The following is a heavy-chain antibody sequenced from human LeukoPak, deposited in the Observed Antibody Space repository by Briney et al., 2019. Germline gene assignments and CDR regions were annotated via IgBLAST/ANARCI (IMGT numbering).Heavy chain of an antibody. Sequence: ASVKVSCKASGYTFTSYDINWVRRATGQGLEWMGWMNPNSGNTGYAQKFQGRVTMTRNTSISTAYMELSSLRSEDMAVYYCARATYYDYVWGSPDFDYWGQGTLVTVSS. D-gene: IGHD3-16*01. CDR1: GYTFTSYD. CDR2: MNPNSGNT. CDR3: ARATYYDYVWGSPDFDY. V-gene: IGHV1-8*01. J-gene: IGHJ4*02.